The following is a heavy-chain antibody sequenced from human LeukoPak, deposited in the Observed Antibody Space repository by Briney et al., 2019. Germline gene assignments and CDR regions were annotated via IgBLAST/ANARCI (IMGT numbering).Heavy chain of an antibody. J-gene: IGHJ4*02. D-gene: IGHD3-9*01. CDR1: GGSISSGNYY. V-gene: IGHV4-61*02. Sequence: PSETLSLTCTVSGGSISSGNYYWSWIRQPAGKGLEWIGRIYTSGSTNYNPSLKSRVTISVDMSKNQFSLKLSSVTAADTAVYYCARSYDILTGYLSPYYFDYWGQGTLVTVSS. CDR3: ARSYDILTGYLSPYYFDY. CDR2: IYTSGST.